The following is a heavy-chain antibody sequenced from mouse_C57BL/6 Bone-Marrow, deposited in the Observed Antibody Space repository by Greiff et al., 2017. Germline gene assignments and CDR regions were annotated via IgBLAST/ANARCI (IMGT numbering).Heavy chain of an antibody. D-gene: IGHD1-1*01. CDR3: ANYYGSSFDY. Sequence: VQLQESGAELANPGASVKLSCKASGYTFTSYWLHWVKQRPGQGLEWIGYINPSSGSTKYNQTFKDKATLTADKSSSTAYMQLSSLTYEDSAVYYCANYYGSSFDYWGQGTTRTVSS. CDR2: INPSSGST. J-gene: IGHJ2*01. CDR1: GYTFTSYW. V-gene: IGHV1-7*01.